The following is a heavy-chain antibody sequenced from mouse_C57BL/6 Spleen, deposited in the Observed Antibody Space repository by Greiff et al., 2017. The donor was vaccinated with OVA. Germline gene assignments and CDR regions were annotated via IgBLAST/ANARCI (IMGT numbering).Heavy chain of an antibody. D-gene: IGHD1-1*01. CDR2: IYPGDGDT. J-gene: IGHJ3*01. V-gene: IGHV1-80*01. CDR3: AREDLDGSSSWCAY. Sequence: VQLQQSGAELVKPGASVKISCKASGYAFSSYWMNWVKQRPGKGLEWIGQIYPGDGDTNYNGKFKGKATLTADKSSSTAYMQLSSLTSEDSAVYFCAREDLDGSSSWCAYWGQGTLVTVSA. CDR1: GYAFSSYW.